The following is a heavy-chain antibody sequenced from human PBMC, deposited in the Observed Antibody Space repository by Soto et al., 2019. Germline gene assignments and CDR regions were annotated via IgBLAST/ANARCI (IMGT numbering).Heavy chain of an antibody. CDR3: ARRASVSGSYYDY. V-gene: IGHV3-7*01. CDR2: IKEDGREK. D-gene: IGHD3-10*01. J-gene: IGHJ4*02. CDR1: GFTFSNYW. Sequence: EVQLVESGGGLVQPGGSLRLSCAASGFTFSNYWMSWVRQAPGKGLEWVANIKEDGREKYYVDSVKGRFTISRDNAKYSLFLQMNSLGAEDTAVYYCARRASVSGSYYDYWGQGTLVTVSS.